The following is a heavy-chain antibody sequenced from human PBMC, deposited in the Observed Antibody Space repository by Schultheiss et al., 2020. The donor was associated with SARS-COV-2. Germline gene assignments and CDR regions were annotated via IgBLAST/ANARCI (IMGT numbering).Heavy chain of an antibody. Sequence: GGSLRLSCAASGFTFSNAWMSWVRQAPGKGLEWVGRIKSKANSYATAYAASVKGRFTISRDDSKNTAYLQMNSLKTEDTAVYYCTRMYSSGWYYWYFDLWGRGTLVTVSS. CDR3: TRMYSSGWYYWYFDL. CDR2: IKSKANSYAT. D-gene: IGHD6-19*01. J-gene: IGHJ2*01. CDR1: GFTFSNAW. V-gene: IGHV3-73*01.